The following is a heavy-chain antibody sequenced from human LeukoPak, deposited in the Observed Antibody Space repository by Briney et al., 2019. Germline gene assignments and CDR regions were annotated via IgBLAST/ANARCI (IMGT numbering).Heavy chain of an antibody. J-gene: IGHJ4*02. CDR2: IGSGGTT. V-gene: IGHV3-23*01. D-gene: IGHD2/OR15-2a*01. CDR3: AKNQHHSDNRRHPPSH. Sequence: PGGSLRLSCAASGFTFSSYAVSWVRQAPGKGLEWVSAIGSGGTTFYADSVKGRFTISRDNSKNTLYLQMNSLRAEDTAVYYCAKNQHHSDNRRHPPSHWVQGTLVTVSS. CDR1: GFTFSSYA.